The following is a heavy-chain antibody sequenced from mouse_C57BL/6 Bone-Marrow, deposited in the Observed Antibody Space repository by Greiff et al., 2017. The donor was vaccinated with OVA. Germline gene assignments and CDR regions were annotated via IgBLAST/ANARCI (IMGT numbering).Heavy chain of an antibody. V-gene: IGHV14-4*01. CDR2: IDPENGDT. Sequence: EVQLQQSGAELVRPGASVKLSCTASGFNIKDDYMHWVKQRPEQGLEWIGWIDPENGDTEYASKFQGKATITADTSSNTAYLQLSSLTSEVTAVYYCTTLIYYDYDGYYCDYGGKGTTLTVSS. D-gene: IGHD2-4*01. CDR3: TTLIYYDYDGYYCDY. CDR1: GFNIKDDY. J-gene: IGHJ2*01.